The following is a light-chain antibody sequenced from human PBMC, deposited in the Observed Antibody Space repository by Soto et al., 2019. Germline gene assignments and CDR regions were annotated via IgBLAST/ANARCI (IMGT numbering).Light chain of an antibody. CDR1: QSVLFVSNNKNF. CDR2: WAS. V-gene: IGKV4-1*01. Sequence: VLTQSPDSLAVSLGGRATIHCRSNQSVLFVSNNKNFLAWYQQKPGQPPKLFLNWASTRESGVPDRFIGGGSGTEFTLTISSLHAEDVAVYYCQQFFHAPTFGQGTRWMS. J-gene: IGKJ1*01. CDR3: QQFFHAPT.